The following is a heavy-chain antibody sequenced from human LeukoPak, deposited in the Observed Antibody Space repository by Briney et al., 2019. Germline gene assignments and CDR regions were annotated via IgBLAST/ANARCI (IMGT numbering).Heavy chain of an antibody. CDR1: GYTFTSYY. CDR2: INPSGGST. Sequence: GASVKVSCKASGYTFTSYYMHWVRQPPGQGLEWMGIINPSGGSTSYAQKFQGIVSMTRATSTSTVYMELSSLRSEATAVYYWARGGLYYYDSSGYLGSFDYWGQGTLVTVSS. CDR3: ARGGLYYYDSSGYLGSFDY. D-gene: IGHD3-22*01. J-gene: IGHJ4*02. V-gene: IGHV1-46*03.